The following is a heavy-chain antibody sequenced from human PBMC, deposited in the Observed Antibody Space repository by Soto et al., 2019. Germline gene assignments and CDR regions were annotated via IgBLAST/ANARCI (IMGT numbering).Heavy chain of an antibody. CDR3: ARLYGDYELYYYYYYMDV. CDR2: IYYSGST. J-gene: IGHJ6*03. Sequence: SETLSLTCTVSGGSISSYYWSWIRQPPGKGLEWIGYIYYSGSTNYNPSPQSRITISVDTSKNQFSLKLSSVTAADTAVYYCARLYGDYELYYYYYYMDVWGKGTTVTVSS. D-gene: IGHD4-17*01. CDR1: GGSISSYY. V-gene: IGHV4-59*08.